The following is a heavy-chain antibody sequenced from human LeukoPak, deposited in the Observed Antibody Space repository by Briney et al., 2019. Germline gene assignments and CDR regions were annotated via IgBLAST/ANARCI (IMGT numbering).Heavy chain of an antibody. CDR1: GYTFTSYD. J-gene: IGHJ4*02. D-gene: IGHD1-26*01. CDR2: MNPNSGNT. CDR3: ARGSSRGSYLHDY. Sequence: GASVKVSCKASGYTFTSYDINWVRQATGQGLEWMGWMNPNSGNTGYAQKFQGGVTMTRNTSMRTAYMELSSLRSEDTAVYYCARGSSRGSYLHDYWGQGTLVTVSS. V-gene: IGHV1-8*01.